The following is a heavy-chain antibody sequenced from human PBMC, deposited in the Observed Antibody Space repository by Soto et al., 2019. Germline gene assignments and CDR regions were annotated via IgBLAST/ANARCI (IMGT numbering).Heavy chain of an antibody. CDR2: ISSSSSYI. V-gene: IGHV3-21*01. CDR3: ARGGRVTTTAKALYNWFDP. CDR1: GFTFSSYS. J-gene: IGHJ5*02. D-gene: IGHD4-17*01. Sequence: PGGSLRLSCAASGFTFSSYSMNWVRQAPGKGLEWVSSISSSSSYIYYADSVKGRFTISRDNAENSLYLQMNSLRAEDTAVYYCARGGRVTTTAKALYNWFDPWGQGTLVTVSS.